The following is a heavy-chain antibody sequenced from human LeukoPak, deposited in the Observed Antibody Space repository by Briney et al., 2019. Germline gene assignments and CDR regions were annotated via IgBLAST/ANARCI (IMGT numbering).Heavy chain of an antibody. J-gene: IGHJ4*02. V-gene: IGHV3-21*01. Sequence: GGSLRLSCAASGFTFSSYSMNWVRQAPGKGLEWVSSISSSSSYIYYADSVKGRFTISRDNAKDSLYLQMNSLRAEDTAVYYCARYSVAGFDYWGQGTLVTVSS. CDR2: ISSSSSYI. CDR1: GFTFSSYS. D-gene: IGHD6-19*01. CDR3: ARYSVAGFDY.